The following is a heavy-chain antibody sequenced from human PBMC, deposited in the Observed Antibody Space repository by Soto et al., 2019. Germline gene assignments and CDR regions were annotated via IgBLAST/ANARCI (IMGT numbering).Heavy chain of an antibody. CDR3: ARDRDYYGSGSLYNWFDP. J-gene: IGHJ5*02. CDR1: GGSISSYY. CDR2: IYYSGST. Sequence: SETLSLTCTVSGGSISSYYWSWIRQPPGKGLEWIGYIYYSGSTNYNPSLKSRVTISVDTSKNQFSLKLSSVTAADTAVYYCARDRDYYGSGSLYNWFDPWGQGTLVTVSS. D-gene: IGHD3-10*01. V-gene: IGHV4-59*01.